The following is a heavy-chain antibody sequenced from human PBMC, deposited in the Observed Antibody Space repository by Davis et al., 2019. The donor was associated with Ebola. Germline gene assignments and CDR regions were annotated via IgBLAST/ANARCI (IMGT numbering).Heavy chain of an antibody. CDR2: IYHSGST. J-gene: IGHJ2*01. V-gene: IGHV4-4*02. CDR3: ARGVGLGELLYWYFDL. CDR1: GGSISSSNW. D-gene: IGHD3-10*01. Sequence: GSLRLSCAVSGGSISSSNWWSWVRQPPGKGLEWIGEIYHSGSTNYNPSLKSRVTISVDKSKNQFSLKLSSVTAADTAVYYCARGVGLGELLYWYFDLWGRGTLVTVSS.